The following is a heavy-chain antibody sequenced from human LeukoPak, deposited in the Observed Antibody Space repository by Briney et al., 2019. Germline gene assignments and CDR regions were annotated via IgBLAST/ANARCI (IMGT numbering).Heavy chain of an antibody. CDR2: IYYSGST. CDR3: ARRLHCSGGSCYSGYGDYGYFDY. J-gene: IGHJ4*02. D-gene: IGHD2-15*01. Sequence: SETLSLTCTVSGGSISSYYWSWIRQPPGKGLEWIGYIYYSGSTNYNPSLKSRVTISVDTSKNQFSLKLSSVTAADTAVYYCARRLHCSGGSCYSGYGDYGYFDYWGQGTLVTVSS. CDR1: GGSISSYY. V-gene: IGHV4-59*01.